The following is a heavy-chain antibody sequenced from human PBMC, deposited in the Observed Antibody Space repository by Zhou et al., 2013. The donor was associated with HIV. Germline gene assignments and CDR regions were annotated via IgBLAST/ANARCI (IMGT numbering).Heavy chain of an antibody. CDR2: MYYSGNT. D-gene: IGHD1-26*01. Sequence: QVQVQESGPGLVKPSETLSLTCTVSGGSIGSSSYYWGWIRQPPGKGLEWIGSMYYSGNTYYNPSLKSRVTISLDTTKNQFSLKLSSVTAADTAVYYCATPRPRWDPSEKDAFDIWGQGTKVTVSS. CDR3: ATPRPRWDPSEKDAFDI. CDR1: GGSIGSSSYY. V-gene: IGHV4-39*07. J-gene: IGHJ3*02.